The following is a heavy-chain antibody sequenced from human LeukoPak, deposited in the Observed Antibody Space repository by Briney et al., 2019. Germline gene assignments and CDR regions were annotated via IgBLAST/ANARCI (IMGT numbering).Heavy chain of an antibody. V-gene: IGHV4-39*01. Sequence: PSETLSLTCTVSGGSISSSSYYWGWIRQPPGKGLEWIGSIYYSGSTYYNPSLKSRVTISVDTSKNQFSLKLSSVTAADTAVYYCARGRTTMVRGGPHYYMDVWGKGTTVTISS. J-gene: IGHJ6*03. D-gene: IGHD3-10*01. CDR3: ARGRTTMVRGGPHYYMDV. CDR1: GGSISSSSYY. CDR2: IYYSGST.